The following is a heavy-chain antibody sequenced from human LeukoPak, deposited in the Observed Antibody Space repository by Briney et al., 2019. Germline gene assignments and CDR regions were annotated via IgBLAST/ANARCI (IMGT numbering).Heavy chain of an antibody. CDR1: GFSFSSYA. CDR3: ARDPVSVGLRINSDY. V-gene: IGHV3-30-3*01. J-gene: IGHJ4*02. D-gene: IGHD3-3*01. Sequence: GRSLRLSCAASGFSFSSYAMHWVRQAPGKGLEWVALISNDGSNKYHADSVKGRFTISRDNSKNTLYLQMNSLRAEDTAVYYCARDPVSVGLRINSDYWGQGTLVTVSS. CDR2: ISNDGSNK.